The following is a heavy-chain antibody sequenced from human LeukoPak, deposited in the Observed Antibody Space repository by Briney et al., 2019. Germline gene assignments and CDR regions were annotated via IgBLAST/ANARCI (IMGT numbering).Heavy chain of an antibody. CDR2: IIPIFGTA. V-gene: IGHV1-69*05. CDR3: ARALHYYDSSGYFDAFDI. D-gene: IGHD3-22*01. Sequence: SVKVSCKASGGTFSSYAISWVRQAPGQGLEWMGGIIPIFGTANYAQEFQSRVTITTDESMSTAYMELSSLRSEDTAVYYCARALHYYDSSGYFDAFDIWGQGTMVTVSS. CDR1: GGTFSSYA. J-gene: IGHJ3*02.